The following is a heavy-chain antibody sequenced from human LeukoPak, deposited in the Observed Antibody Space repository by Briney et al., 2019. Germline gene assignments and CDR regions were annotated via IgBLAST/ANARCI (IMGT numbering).Heavy chain of an antibody. CDR2: MKEDGSQK. CDR1: GFTFSSYW. Sequence: GGSLRLSCAASGFTFSSYWMSWVRQAPGKGLEWVANMKEDGSQKYYVDSVKGRFTISRDNAKNSLYLQMNNLRAEDTAVYYWGFFRSGYFDYWGRGPLVTVSS. V-gene: IGHV3-7*01. CDR3: GFFRSGYFDY. J-gene: IGHJ4*02. D-gene: IGHD3-3*01.